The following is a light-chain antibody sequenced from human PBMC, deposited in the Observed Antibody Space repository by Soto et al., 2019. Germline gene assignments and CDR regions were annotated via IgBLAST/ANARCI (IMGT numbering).Light chain of an antibody. J-gene: IGKJ1*01. CDR3: QYYNDYCWT. CDR2: ETS. Sequence: DIQLTQSPSTLSASVGDRVTITCRASQTISSWLAWYQQKPGKAPNLLIYETSNLESGVPSRFSGSGSGTEFTLTISXLQPDDFATXXCQYYNDYCWTFGQGTKVEIK. CDR1: QTISSW. V-gene: IGKV1-5*03.